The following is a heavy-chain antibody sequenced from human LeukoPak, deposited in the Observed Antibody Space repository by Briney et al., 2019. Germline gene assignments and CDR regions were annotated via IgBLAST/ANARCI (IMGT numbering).Heavy chain of an antibody. CDR3: ARKGGAGRTAMVKLPTHRVPAYDY. V-gene: IGHV4-39*01. CDR1: GGSISSSSYY. CDR2: IYYSGST. Sequence: PSETLSLTCTVSGGSISSSSYYWGWIRQPPGKGLEWIGSIYYSGSTYYNPSLKSRVTISVDTSKNQFSLKLSSVTAADTAVYYCARKGGAGRTAMVKLPTHRVPAYDYWGQGTLVTVSS. D-gene: IGHD5-18*01. J-gene: IGHJ4*02.